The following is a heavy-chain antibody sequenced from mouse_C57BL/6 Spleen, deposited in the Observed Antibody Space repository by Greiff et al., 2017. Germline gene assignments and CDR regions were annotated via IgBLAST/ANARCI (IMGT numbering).Heavy chain of an antibody. CDR3: ARGSLYYHYFDY. CDR1: GYSFTGYF. D-gene: IGHD2-1*01. CDR2: INPYNGDT. Sequence: VQLQQSGPELVKPGDSVKISCKASGYSFTGYFMNWVMQSHGKSLEWIGRINPYNGDTFYNQKFKGKATLTVDKSSSTAHMELRSLTSEDSAVYYCARGSLYYHYFDYWGQGTTLTVSS. J-gene: IGHJ2*01. V-gene: IGHV1-20*01.